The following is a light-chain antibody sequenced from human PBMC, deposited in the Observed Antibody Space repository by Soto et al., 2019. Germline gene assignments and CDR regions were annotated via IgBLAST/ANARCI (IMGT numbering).Light chain of an antibody. J-gene: IGKJ1*01. CDR3: QQYNNWLTWT. CDR1: QSVSSN. Sequence: EIVMTQSPVTLSVSPGEGATLACRASQSVSSNLAWYQQKPGQATSLLIYGAFTRATGIPARFSGTGSGTEFTLTISSLQSEDFAVYYCQQYNNWLTWTFGQGTKVDIK. CDR2: GAF. V-gene: IGKV3-15*01.